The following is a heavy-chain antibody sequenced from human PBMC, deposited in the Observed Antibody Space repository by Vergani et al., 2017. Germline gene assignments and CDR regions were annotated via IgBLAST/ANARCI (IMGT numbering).Heavy chain of an antibody. CDR1: GESFNDYY. Sequence: QVQLQQWGAGLLKPSETLSLTCAVYGESFNDYYWSWIRQPPGKGREWIGEINHTGNTNYKSSLKSRVTVSLDTSKRQFSLKLTSVTAADTAVYYCARRSKDGWYYFDHWGQGTPVTVSS. CDR3: ARRSKDGWYYFDH. V-gene: IGHV4-34*02. D-gene: IGHD6-19*01. CDR2: INHTGNT. J-gene: IGHJ4*02.